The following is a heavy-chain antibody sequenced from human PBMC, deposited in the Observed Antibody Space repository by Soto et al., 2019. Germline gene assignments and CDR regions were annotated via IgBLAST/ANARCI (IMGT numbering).Heavy chain of an antibody. CDR2: INPSGGST. CDR3: ASLAILGYCTNGVCYTPVPDFYY. D-gene: IGHD2-8*01. CDR1: GYTFTSYY. J-gene: IGHJ4*02. Sequence: ASVKVSCKASGYTFTSYYMHWVRQAPGQGLEWMGIINPSGGSTSYAQKFQGRVTMTRDTSTSTVYMELSSLRSEDTAVYYCASLAILGYCTNGVCYTPVPDFYYWGQGTLVTVS. V-gene: IGHV1-46*03.